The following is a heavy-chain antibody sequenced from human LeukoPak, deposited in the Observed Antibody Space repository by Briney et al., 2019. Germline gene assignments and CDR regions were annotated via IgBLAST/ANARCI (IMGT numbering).Heavy chain of an antibody. Sequence: PGGSLRLSCAASGFTFSSYGMHWVRQAPGKGLEWVAVIWYDGSNKYYADSVKGRFTISRDNSKNTLYLQTNSLRAEDTAVYYCARDEYDYVWGSYRYTASYFDYWGQGTLVTVSS. V-gene: IGHV3-33*01. CDR2: IWYDGSNK. D-gene: IGHD3-16*02. CDR1: GFTFSSYG. CDR3: ARDEYDYVWGSYRYTASYFDY. J-gene: IGHJ4*02.